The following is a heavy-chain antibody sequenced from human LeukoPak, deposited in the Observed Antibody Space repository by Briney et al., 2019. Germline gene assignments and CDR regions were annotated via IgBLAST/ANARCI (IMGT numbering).Heavy chain of an antibody. CDR3: TTDEDWNYARKDV. D-gene: IGHD1-7*01. CDR1: GFTFNNAW. J-gene: IGHJ6*02. V-gene: IGHV3-15*01. CDR2: IKSNSDGGTT. Sequence: GGSLRLSCAASGFTFNNAWMAWVRQAPGKGLEWVGRIKSNSDGGTTDYAAPVKGKFTISRDDSKSTLYLQMDSLKTEDTAVYYCTTDEDWNYARKDVWGQGATVIVSS.